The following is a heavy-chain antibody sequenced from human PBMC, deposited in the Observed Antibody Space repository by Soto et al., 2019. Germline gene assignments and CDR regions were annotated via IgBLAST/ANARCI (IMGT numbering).Heavy chain of an antibody. CDR2: IGGSGGST. CDR3: AKDCVRGLAGRITIFGVVTGIDY. CDR1: GFTFSSYA. J-gene: IGHJ4*02. D-gene: IGHD3-3*01. V-gene: IGHV3-23*01. Sequence: EVQLLESGGGLVQPGGSLRLSCAASGFTFSSYAMSWFRQAPGKGLEWVSAIGGSGGSTYYADSVKGRFTISRDNSKNTLYLQMNSLRAEDTAVDYCAKDCVRGLAGRITIFGVVTGIDYWGQGTLVTVSS.